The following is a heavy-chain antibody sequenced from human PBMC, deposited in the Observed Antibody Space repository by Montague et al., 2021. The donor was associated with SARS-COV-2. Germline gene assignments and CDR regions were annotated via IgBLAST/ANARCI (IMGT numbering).Heavy chain of an antibody. D-gene: IGHD2-8*01. CDR2: IYYTGNT. V-gene: IGHV4-39*07. Sequence: SETLSLTCTVSGGPITNNIDYWAWIRQPPGKGLECIGSIYYTGNTYYNPSLKSRVTISVDTSKNQSSLRLTSVTATDTAVYYCARETPHGLFDYWGQGSLVTISS. J-gene: IGHJ4*02. CDR1: GGPITNNIDY. CDR3: ARETPHGLFDY.